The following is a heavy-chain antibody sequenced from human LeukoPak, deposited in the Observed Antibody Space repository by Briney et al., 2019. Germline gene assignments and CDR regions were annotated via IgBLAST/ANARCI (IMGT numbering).Heavy chain of an antibody. D-gene: IGHD3-22*01. J-gene: IGHJ3*02. CDR3: AKDHDDSSGYYYAAFDI. Sequence: GRSLRLSYAASGFTFSSYGMHWVRQAPGKGLEWVAVIWYDGSNKYYADSVKGRFTISRDNSKNTLYLQMNSLRAEDTAVYYCAKDHDDSSGYYYAAFDIWGQGTMVTVSS. V-gene: IGHV3-33*06. CDR2: IWYDGSNK. CDR1: GFTFSSYG.